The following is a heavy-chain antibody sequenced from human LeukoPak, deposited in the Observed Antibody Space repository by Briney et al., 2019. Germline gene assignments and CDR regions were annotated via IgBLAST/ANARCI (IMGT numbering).Heavy chain of an antibody. CDR3: ASAGLGYSSGPYYYYMDV. D-gene: IGHD6-19*01. CDR2: ISSSSSYI. V-gene: IGHV3-21*01. J-gene: IGHJ6*03. Sequence: GGSLRLSCAASGFTFSSYSMNWVRQAPGKGLEWVSSISSSSSYIYYADSVKGRFTISRDNAKNSLYLQMNSLRAEDTAVYYCASAGLGYSSGPYYYYMDVWGKGTTVTVSS. CDR1: GFTFSSYS.